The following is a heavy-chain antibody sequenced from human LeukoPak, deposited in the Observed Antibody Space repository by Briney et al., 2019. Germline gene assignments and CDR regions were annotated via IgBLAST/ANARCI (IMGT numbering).Heavy chain of an antibody. Sequence: AETLSLTCTVSGVSISSSSYHWGWLRQPPGKGLEWMGCIFYSGSTYYNPSLKSRVTISVDTSKNQFSLKLSCVTAADTAVYYCARATEGGDYYDSSGLAFDIWGQGTMVTVSS. CDR1: GVSISSSSYH. V-gene: IGHV4-39*01. CDR3: ARATEGGDYYDSSGLAFDI. D-gene: IGHD3-22*01. J-gene: IGHJ3*02. CDR2: IFYSGST.